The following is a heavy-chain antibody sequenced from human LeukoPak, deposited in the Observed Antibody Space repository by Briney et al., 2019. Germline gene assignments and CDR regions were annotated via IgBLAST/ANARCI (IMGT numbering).Heavy chain of an antibody. D-gene: IGHD3-10*01. V-gene: IGHV1-46*01. CDR2: INPSGGST. CDR1: GYTFTSYY. CDR3: ARGPSRSGYYYYYGMGV. Sequence: ASVKVSCKASGYTFTSYYMHWVRQAPGQGLEWMGIINPSGGSTSYAQEFQGRVTMTRDTSTSTAYMELSSLRSEDTAVYYCARGPSRSGYYYYYGMGVWGQGTTVTVSS. J-gene: IGHJ6*02.